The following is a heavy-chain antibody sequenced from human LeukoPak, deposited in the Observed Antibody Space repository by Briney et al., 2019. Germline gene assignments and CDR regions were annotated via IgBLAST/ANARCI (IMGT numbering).Heavy chain of an antibody. J-gene: IGHJ3*02. Sequence: GGSLRLSCAASGFTFSSYWMSWVRQAPGKGLEWVANLKPDGSEMYYVDSVKGRFTISRDNSKNTLYLQMNSLRAEDTAVYYCARRSGDAFDIWGQGTMVTVSS. CDR3: ARRSGDAFDI. D-gene: IGHD6-25*01. V-gene: IGHV3-7*02. CDR1: GFTFSSYW. CDR2: LKPDGSEM.